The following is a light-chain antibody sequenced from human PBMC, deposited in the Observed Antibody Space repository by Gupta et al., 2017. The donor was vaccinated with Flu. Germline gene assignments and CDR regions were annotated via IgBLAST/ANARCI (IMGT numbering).Light chain of an antibody. CDR2: DVS. CDR1: SSDVGGYEY. J-gene: IGLJ1*01. Sequence: SSDVGGYEYVSWYQQHPGKAPKLMIYDVSQRPSGVPDRFSGSKSSNTASLTISGLQGDDEADYFCCSYAGTFTFVFGTGTKVTVL. CDR3: CSYAGTFTFV. V-gene: IGLV2-11*03.